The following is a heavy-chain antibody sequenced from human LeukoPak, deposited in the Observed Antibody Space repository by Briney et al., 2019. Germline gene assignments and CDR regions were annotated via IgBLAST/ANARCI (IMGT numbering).Heavy chain of an antibody. CDR1: GFTFSSYA. CDR3: AKSMVAATGTGY. D-gene: IGHD2-15*01. J-gene: IGHJ4*02. Sequence: GGSLRLSCAASGFTFSSYAMSWVRQAPGKRLEWVSAISGSGGSTYYADSVKGRFTISRDNSKNTLYLQMNSLRAEDTAVYYCAKSMVAATGTGYWGQGTLVTVSS. CDR2: ISGSGGST. V-gene: IGHV3-23*01.